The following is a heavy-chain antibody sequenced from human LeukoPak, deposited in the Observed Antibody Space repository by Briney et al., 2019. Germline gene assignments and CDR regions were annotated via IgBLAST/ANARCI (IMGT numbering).Heavy chain of an antibody. CDR2: ISYDGSNK. J-gene: IGHJ6*02. V-gene: IGHV3-30*18. CDR3: AKSIAARPAYYYYGMDV. D-gene: IGHD6-6*01. Sequence: GGSLRLSCAASGFTFSSYGMHWVRQAPGKGLEWVAVISYDGSNKYYADSVKGRFTISRDNSKSTLYLQMNSLRAEDTAVYYCAKSIAARPAYYYYGMDVWGQGTTVTVSS. CDR1: GFTFSSYG.